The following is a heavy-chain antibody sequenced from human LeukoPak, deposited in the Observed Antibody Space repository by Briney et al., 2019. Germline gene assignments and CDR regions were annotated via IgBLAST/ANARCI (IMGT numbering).Heavy chain of an antibody. J-gene: IGHJ4*02. CDR1: GGTFSSYS. CDR2: IIPIFGTA. D-gene: IGHD1-26*01. V-gene: IGHV1-69*01. CDR3: AQEEYSVSSGDY. Sequence: GASVKVSSKASGGTFSSYSISWVRQAPGQGLEWMGGIIPIFGTANYAQKFQGRVTITADESTSTAYMELSSLRSEDTAVYSCAQEEYSVSSGDYWGQGTLVTVSS.